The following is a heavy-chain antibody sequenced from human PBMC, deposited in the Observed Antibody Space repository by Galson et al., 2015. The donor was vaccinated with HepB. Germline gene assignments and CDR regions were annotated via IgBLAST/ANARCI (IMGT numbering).Heavy chain of an antibody. Sequence: SLRLSCAASGFTFSSYGMHWVRQAPGKGLEWVAVISYDGSNKYYADSVKGRFTISRDNSKNTLYLQMNSLRAEDTAVYYCAKDLGAGYCSSTSCYTDYWGQGTLVTVSS. CDR1: GFTFSSYG. V-gene: IGHV3-30*18. CDR2: ISYDGSNK. CDR3: AKDLGAGYCSSTSCYTDY. J-gene: IGHJ4*02. D-gene: IGHD2-2*02.